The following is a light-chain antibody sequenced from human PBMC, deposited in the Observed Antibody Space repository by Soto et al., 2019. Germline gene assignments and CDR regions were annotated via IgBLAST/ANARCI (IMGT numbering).Light chain of an antibody. CDR2: DDS. CDR3: GTWDESLGAGV. J-gene: IGLJ2*01. Sequence: HSVLTQPASLSAPPGEKVTISCSGRGSNIGRNYVSWYRQFPGTAPQLLIYDDSKRHSGVPDRLSGSRYGTSASLAIAGLQPGDEAVYYCGTWDESLGAGVFGGGTKVTVL. V-gene: IGLV1-51*01. CDR1: GSNIGRNY.